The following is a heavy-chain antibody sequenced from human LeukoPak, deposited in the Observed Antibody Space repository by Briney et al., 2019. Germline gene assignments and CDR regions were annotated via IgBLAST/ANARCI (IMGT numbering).Heavy chain of an antibody. V-gene: IGHV4-39*01. D-gene: IGHD2-2*01. CDR3: ARHDPPPDIVVVPAAMGIDY. CDR1: GGSISSSSYY. CDR2: IYYSGST. J-gene: IGHJ4*02. Sequence: SETLSLTCTVSGGSISSSSYYWGWIRQPPGKGLEWIGSIYYSGSTYYNPSLKSRVTISVDTSKNQFSLKLSSMTAADTAVYYCARHDPPPDIVVVPAAMGIDYWGQGTLVTVSS.